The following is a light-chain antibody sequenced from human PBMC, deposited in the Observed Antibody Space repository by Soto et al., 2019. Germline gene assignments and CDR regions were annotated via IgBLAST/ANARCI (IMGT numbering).Light chain of an antibody. V-gene: IGKV3-20*01. CDR1: QSLSNFF. CDR3: QQYNNWPPVT. CDR2: GIS. J-gene: IGKJ1*01. Sequence: DIVLTQSPRLRSLSPGYGATLSSRPSQSLSNFFLAWYQQKPGQAPRLLIYGISTRATDVPARFSGSGSGTDFTLTISRLEPEDFAVYYCQQYNNWPPVTFGQGTKVDIK.